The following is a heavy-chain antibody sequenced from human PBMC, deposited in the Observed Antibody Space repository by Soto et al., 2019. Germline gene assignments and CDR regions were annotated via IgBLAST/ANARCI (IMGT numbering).Heavy chain of an antibody. V-gene: IGHV4-59*08. CDR1: GGSISSYY. CDR3: ARGYCSSTSCPWEGYYYYYMAV. J-gene: IGHJ6*03. D-gene: IGHD2-2*01. Sequence: SETLSLTCTVSGGSISSYYWSWIRQPRGKGLEWIGYIYYSGSTNYNPSLKSRVTISVDTSKNQFSLKLSSVTAADTAVYYCARGYCSSTSCPWEGYYYYYMAVWGKGTTVTVFS. CDR2: IYYSGST.